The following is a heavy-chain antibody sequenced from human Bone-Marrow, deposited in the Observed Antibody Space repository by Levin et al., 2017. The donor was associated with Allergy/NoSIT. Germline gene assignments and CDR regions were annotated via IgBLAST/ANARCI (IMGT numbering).Heavy chain of an antibody. J-gene: IGHJ4*02. CDR2: ITWNRGKK. CDR3: AKDISGDGSNFDH. V-gene: IGHV3-9*01. D-gene: IGHD5-24*01. CDR1: GFNVDDYA. Sequence: QSGGSLILSCAVSGFNVDDYAMHWVRQAPGKGLEWVSGITWNRGKKDYADSVKGRFTISRDNAKNSLYLQMNSLRTEDTALYYCAKDISGDGSNFDHWGQGTLVTVSS.